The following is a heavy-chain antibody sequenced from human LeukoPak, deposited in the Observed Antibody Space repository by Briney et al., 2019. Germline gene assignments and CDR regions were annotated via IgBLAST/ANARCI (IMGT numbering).Heavy chain of an antibody. CDR3: ARFDSRTTTVDY. J-gene: IGHJ4*02. V-gene: IGHV4-39*01. CDR2: IYYSGSA. D-gene: IGHD3-22*01. CDR1: GGSISSTGYY. Sequence: PSETLSLTCSVSGGSISSTGYYWGWIRQPPGKGLEWIGSIYYSGSAYYNPSLKSRVTISVDTSKSQFSLKLSSVTAADTAVYYCARFDSRTTTVDYWGQGTLVTVSS.